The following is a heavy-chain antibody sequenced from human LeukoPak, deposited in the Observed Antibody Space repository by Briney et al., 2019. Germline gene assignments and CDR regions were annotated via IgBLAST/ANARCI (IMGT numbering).Heavy chain of an antibody. CDR1: GGSISSYY. Sequence: SETLSLTCAVSGGSISSYYWSWIRQPPGKGLEWIEYIYYSGSTNYNPSLKSRVTISVDTSKNQFSLKLSSVTAADTAVYYCARHQDDYGDYGHQIWGQGTLVTVSS. CDR3: ARHQDDYGDYGHQI. CDR2: IYYSGST. D-gene: IGHD4-17*01. V-gene: IGHV4-59*08. J-gene: IGHJ4*02.